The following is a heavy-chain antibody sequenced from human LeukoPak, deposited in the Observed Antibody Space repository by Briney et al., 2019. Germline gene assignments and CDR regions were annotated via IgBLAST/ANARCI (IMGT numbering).Heavy chain of an antibody. V-gene: IGHV4-59*01. Sequence: PSETLSLTCTVSGGSISSYYWSWIRQPPGKGLEWIGYIYYSGSTNYNPSLKSRVTISVDTSKNQFSLKLSSVTAADTAVYYCARGFRRSSSWFSLGYGMDVWGQGTTVAVSS. CDR2: IYYSGST. CDR1: GGSISSYY. D-gene: IGHD6-13*01. CDR3: ARGFRRSSSWFSLGYGMDV. J-gene: IGHJ6*02.